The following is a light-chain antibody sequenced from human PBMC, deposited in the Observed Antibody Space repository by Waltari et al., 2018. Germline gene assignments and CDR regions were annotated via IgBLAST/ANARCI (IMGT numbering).Light chain of an antibody. Sequence: EIVLPQSPATLSLSPGARATLSCRASQNINTYLAWYQQKPGQAPRLLIYDASSRATGIPARFSGSGSGTDFTLTISSLEPEDFAVYYCQQRSNWPPPTFGGGTKVDI. CDR1: QNINTY. CDR2: DAS. J-gene: IGKJ4*01. CDR3: QQRSNWPPPT. V-gene: IGKV3-11*01.